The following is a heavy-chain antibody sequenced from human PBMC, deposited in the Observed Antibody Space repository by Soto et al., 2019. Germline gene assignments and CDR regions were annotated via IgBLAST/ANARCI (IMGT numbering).Heavy chain of an antibody. CDR2: INHSGST. J-gene: IGHJ4*02. D-gene: IGHD3-22*01. Sequence: PSETLSLTCAVYGGSFSGYYWTWIRQPPGTGLEWIGEINHSGSTNYNPSLKSRVTISVDTSKNQFSLKLTSVTAADTAVYYCARGTDYYDSSGYYDPYFDYWGQGTLVTVS. CDR3: ARGTDYYDSSGYYDPYFDY. CDR1: GGSFSGYY. V-gene: IGHV4-34*01.